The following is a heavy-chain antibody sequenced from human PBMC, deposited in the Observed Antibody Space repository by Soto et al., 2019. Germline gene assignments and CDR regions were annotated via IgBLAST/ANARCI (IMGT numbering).Heavy chain of an antibody. D-gene: IGHD3-3*01. J-gene: IGHJ5*02. V-gene: IGHV3-30-3*01. Sequence: QVQLVESGGGVVQPGRSLRLSCVASGFNFGDYAIHWVRQAPGKGLEWVAVISYDAYNKYYAESVKGRFSISRDNSKNTVYLEMSSLRPEDTAVYYCARDKLKIFGMVKSRFDPWGQGTQVTVSS. CDR3: ARDKLKIFGMVKSRFDP. CDR2: ISYDAYNK. CDR1: GFNFGDYA.